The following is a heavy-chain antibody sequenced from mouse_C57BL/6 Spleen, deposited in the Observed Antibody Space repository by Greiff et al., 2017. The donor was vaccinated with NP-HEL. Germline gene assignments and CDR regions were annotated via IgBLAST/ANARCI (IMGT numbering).Heavy chain of an antibody. J-gene: IGHJ4*01. CDR3: ARWGYDKDYYAMDY. Sequence: EAPLQQSLHPLFTPFASVNISCKASGYSFTDYNMNWVKQSNGKSLEWIGVINPNYGTTSYNQKFKGKATLTVDQSSSTAYMQLNSLTSEDSAVYYCARWGYDKDYYAMDYWGQGTSVTVSS. CDR2: INPNYGTT. CDR1: GYSFTDYN. V-gene: IGHV1-39*01. D-gene: IGHD2-2*01.